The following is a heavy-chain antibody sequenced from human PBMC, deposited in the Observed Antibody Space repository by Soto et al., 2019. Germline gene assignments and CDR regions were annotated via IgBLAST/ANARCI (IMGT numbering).Heavy chain of an antibody. D-gene: IGHD3-16*01. CDR3: AHKGGGDRILDY. CDR2: IYWDGYK. Sequence: QITLKESGPTLVKPTQTLTLTCAFSGFSLRTSGVGVGWIRQPTGKALEWLALIYWDGYKHYSPSLKSRLTITQNTSKNQVVLTMTNMDPVDTATYYCAHKGGGDRILDYWGQGTLVTVSS. V-gene: IGHV2-5*02. J-gene: IGHJ4*02. CDR1: GFSLRTSGVG.